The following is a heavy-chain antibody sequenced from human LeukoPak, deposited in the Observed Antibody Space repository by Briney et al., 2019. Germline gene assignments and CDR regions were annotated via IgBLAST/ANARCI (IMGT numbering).Heavy chain of an antibody. CDR2: IYYSGST. Sequence: SETLSHTCTVSGGSISSYYWSWFRQPPGKGLEWIGYIYYSGSTNYNPSLKSRVTISVDTSKNQFSLKLSSVTAADMDVYYCARRERRVVKDYGMDVWGQGTMVTVSS. CDR1: GGSISSYY. CDR3: ARRERRVVKDYGMDV. J-gene: IGHJ6*02. D-gene: IGHD2-21*01. V-gene: IGHV4-59*08.